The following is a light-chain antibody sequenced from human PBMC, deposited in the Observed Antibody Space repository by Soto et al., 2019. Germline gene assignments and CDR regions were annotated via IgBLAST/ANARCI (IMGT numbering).Light chain of an antibody. V-gene: IGKV3-11*01. Sequence: SPAAVSVWTGERATLSCQGVQSVFSSPAWHQQNPGQAPTPLIYAASNRAAGVPVRFSGTGSGTDFTLTISSVEPDDFAVYYCQQRSNQPAITFGQETPLEIK. J-gene: IGKJ5*01. CDR2: AAS. CDR3: QQRSNQPAIT. CDR1: QSVFSS.